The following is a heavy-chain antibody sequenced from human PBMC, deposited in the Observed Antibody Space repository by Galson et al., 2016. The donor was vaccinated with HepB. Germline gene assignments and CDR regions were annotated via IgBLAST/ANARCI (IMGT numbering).Heavy chain of an antibody. J-gene: IGHJ3*02. V-gene: IGHV4-4*02. CDR2: IYHSGST. D-gene: IGHD6-13*01. CDR3: ARISRSSSWYSIREGGTFFI. Sequence: SETLSLTCAVSGASISSSNWWSWVRQSPGKGLEGIGEIYHSGSTNYNPSLKSRVTISVDKSKNQFSLKMSSVTAADTAVYYCARISRSSSWYSIREGGTFFIGGQGTMVTVSS. CDR1: GASISSSNW.